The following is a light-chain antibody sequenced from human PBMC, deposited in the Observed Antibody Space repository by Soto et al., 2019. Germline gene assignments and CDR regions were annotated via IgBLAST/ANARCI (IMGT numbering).Light chain of an antibody. CDR2: WAS. J-gene: IGKJ4*01. Sequence: DIVMSQSPDSLAVSLGERATINCKSSQSVLYRSTNKNYLAWYQQKPGQPPKLHIYWASTRECGVPDRFSCNGSGTDFTLTISSLQAEDVAVYFCHQYYSPPPLTFGGGTKVEIK. CDR3: HQYYSPPPLT. CDR1: QSVLYRSTNKNY. V-gene: IGKV4-1*01.